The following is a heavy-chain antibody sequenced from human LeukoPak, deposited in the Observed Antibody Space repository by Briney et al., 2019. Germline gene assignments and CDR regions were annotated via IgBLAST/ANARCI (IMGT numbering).Heavy chain of an antibody. CDR1: GFTFDDYG. Sequence: GGSLRLSCEASGFTFDDYGMHWVRQAPGKGLEWVSTISWNGASVGYVDSVKGRFTISRDNAKKTLYLQMNSLRPEDTALYYCAKDYGYSSSWYDYWGQGTLVTVSS. CDR2: ISWNGASV. V-gene: IGHV3-9*01. CDR3: AKDYGYSSSWYDY. D-gene: IGHD6-13*01. J-gene: IGHJ4*02.